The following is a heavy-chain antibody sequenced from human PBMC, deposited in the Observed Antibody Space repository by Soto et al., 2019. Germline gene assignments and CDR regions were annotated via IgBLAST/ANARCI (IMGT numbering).Heavy chain of an antibody. CDR1: GGSISHYY. D-gene: IGHD2-8*01. V-gene: IGHV4-59*01. CDR2: AYYSGST. Sequence: SETLSLTCTVSGGSISHYYWSWIRQSPGKGLEWIGYAYYSGSTDYNPSLKSRVTMSVDTSKNQVSLKLNSVTTADTAVYYCARDRSTYGGGGTGEVRENWFDPWGPGTLVTVSS. J-gene: IGHJ5*02. CDR3: ARDRSTYGGGGTGEVRENWFDP.